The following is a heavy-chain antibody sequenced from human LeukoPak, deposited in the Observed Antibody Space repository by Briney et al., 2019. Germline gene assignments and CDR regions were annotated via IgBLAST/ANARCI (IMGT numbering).Heavy chain of an antibody. J-gene: IGHJ3*02. Sequence: SGTLSLTCAVSGGSIGSSEWWSWVRQPPGKGLEWIGEISLRGYTNYKPSLNSRVTISADQSRNQLSLKLTSVTAADTAVDYWASSSPGGLDAFYIWGQGKMVTVSS. CDR2: ISLRGYT. CDR1: GGSIGSSEW. D-gene: IGHD2-15*01. V-gene: IGHV4-4*02. CDR3: ASSSPGGLDAFYI.